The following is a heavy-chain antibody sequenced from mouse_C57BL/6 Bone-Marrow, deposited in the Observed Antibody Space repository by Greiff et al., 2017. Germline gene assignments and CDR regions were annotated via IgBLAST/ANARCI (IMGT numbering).Heavy chain of an antibody. V-gene: IGHV14-2*01. CDR3: ALLLRTREYYFDY. Sequence: VQLQQSGAELVKPGASVKLSCTASGFNIKDYYMHWVKQRTEQGLEWIGRIDPEDGETKYAPKFQGKATITADTSSNTAYLHLSSLTSEDTAVYYCALLLRTREYYFDYWGQGTTLTVSS. D-gene: IGHD1-1*01. CDR2: IDPEDGET. CDR1: GFNIKDYY. J-gene: IGHJ2*01.